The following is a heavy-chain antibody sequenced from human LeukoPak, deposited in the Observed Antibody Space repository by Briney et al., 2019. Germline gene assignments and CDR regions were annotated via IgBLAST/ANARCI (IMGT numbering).Heavy chain of an antibody. J-gene: IGHJ4*02. V-gene: IGHV4-34*01. Sequence: SETLSLTCAVYGGSFSGYYWSWLRQPPGKGLEWIGEINHSGSTNYNPSLKSRVTISVDTSKNQFSLKLSSVTAADTAVYYCARVGGDIVVVPADVAIDYWGQGTLVTVSS. CDR2: INHSGST. D-gene: IGHD2-2*01. CDR3: ARVGGDIVVVPADVAIDY. CDR1: GGSFSGYY.